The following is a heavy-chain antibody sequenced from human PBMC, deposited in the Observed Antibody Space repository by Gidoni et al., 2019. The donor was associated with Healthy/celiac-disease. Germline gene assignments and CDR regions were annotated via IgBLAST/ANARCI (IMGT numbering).Heavy chain of an antibody. V-gene: IGHV3-33*01. D-gene: IGHD1-1*01. CDR3: ARDASDQRFDY. CDR1: GVTFSSYG. CDR2: IWSDGSTK. J-gene: IGHJ4*02. Sequence: QVELVESGGGVGQPGRGRRLAWAAVGVTFSSYGMHWVRQAPGTGLGWVAVIWSDGSTKYYADSLQGRFTISRDNSKNTLYLQMNSLRAEDTAVYYCARDASDQRFDYWGQGTLVTVSS.